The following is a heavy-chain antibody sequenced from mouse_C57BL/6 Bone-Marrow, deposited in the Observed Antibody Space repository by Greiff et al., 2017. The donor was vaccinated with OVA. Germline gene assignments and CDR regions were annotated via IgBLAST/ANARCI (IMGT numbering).Heavy chain of an antibody. J-gene: IGHJ1*03. CDR1: GYSITSDY. CDR2: ISYSGST. D-gene: IGHD1-1*01. Sequence: DVKLQESGPGLAKPSQTLSLTCSVTGYSITSDYWNWIRKFPGNKLEYMGYISYSGSTYYNPSLKSRISITRDTSKNQYYLQLNSVTTEDTATYYCARHYYGSRWYFDVWGTGTTVTVSS. CDR3: ARHYYGSRWYFDV. V-gene: IGHV3-8*01.